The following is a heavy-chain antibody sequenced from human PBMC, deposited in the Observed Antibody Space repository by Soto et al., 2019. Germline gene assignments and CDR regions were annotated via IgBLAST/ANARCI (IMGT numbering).Heavy chain of an antibody. V-gene: IGHV3-21*01. D-gene: IGHD3-10*01. J-gene: IGHJ6*02. CDR3: ARDNPGFGELLSYYYGMDV. CDR1: GFTFSSYS. Sequence: SGGSLRLSCAASGFTFSSYSMNWVRQAPGKGLEWVSSISSSSSYIYYADSVKGRFTISRDNAKNSLYLQMNSLRAEDTAVYYCARDNPGFGELLSYYYGMDVWGQGTTVTVSS. CDR2: ISSSSSYI.